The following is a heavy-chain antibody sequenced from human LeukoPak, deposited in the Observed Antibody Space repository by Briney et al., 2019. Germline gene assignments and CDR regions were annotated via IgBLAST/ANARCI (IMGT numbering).Heavy chain of an antibody. CDR2: IYYGGST. J-gene: IGHJ5*02. D-gene: IGHD6-13*01. CDR1: GGSISSYY. V-gene: IGHV4-39*01. Sequence: SETLSLTCTVSGGSISSYYWGWIRQPPGKGLEWIGSIYYGGSTYYNPSLKSRVTISVDTSKNQFSLKLSSVTAADTAVYYCARTYSSSSSEFDPWGQGTLVTVSS. CDR3: ARTYSSSSSEFDP.